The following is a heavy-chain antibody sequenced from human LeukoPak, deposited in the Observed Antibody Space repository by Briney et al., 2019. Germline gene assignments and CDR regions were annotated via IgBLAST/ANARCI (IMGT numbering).Heavy chain of an antibody. V-gene: IGHV3-21*04. CDR1: GFTFSAYS. D-gene: IGHD6-19*01. Sequence: GGSLRLSCAASGFTFSAYSMNWVRQAPGKGLEWVSSISSSTYIYYADSLKGRFTISRDNAKNSLYLQMNSLRAEDTAVYYCAGGSGWLIDSWGRGTLVTVSS. J-gene: IGHJ4*02. CDR3: AGGSGWLIDS. CDR2: ISSSTYI.